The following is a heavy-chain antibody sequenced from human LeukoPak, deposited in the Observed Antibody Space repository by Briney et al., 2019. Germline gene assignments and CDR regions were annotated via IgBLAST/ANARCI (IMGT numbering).Heavy chain of an antibody. CDR1: GFPFRTYP. CDR3: AKGAGQDPTYLGAVSDY. J-gene: IGHJ4*02. CDR2: IMGSGGST. V-gene: IGHV3-23*01. Sequence: GGPLRLPCAPSGFPFRTYPRSGVRRAPGKGREWVPKIMGSGGSTYYADSVTGRFTISRDKAKNTLYLQMNSLRAEDTAVYYCAKGAGQDPTYLGAVSDYWGQGTLVTVSS. D-gene: IGHD7-27*01.